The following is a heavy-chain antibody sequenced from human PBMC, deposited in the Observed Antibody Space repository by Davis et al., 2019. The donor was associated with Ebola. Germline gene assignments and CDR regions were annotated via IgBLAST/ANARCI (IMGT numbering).Heavy chain of an antibody. D-gene: IGHD3-10*01. CDR1: GFTFSSYW. Sequence: GESLKISCAASGFTFSSYWMSWVRQAPGKGLEWVANIKQDGSNKYYADSVKGRFTISRDNSKNTLYLQMNSLRAEDTAVYYCARGLRRMVRGVIAWGQGTLVTVSS. J-gene: IGHJ5*02. CDR2: IKQDGSNK. V-gene: IGHV3-7*01. CDR3: ARGLRRMVRGVIA.